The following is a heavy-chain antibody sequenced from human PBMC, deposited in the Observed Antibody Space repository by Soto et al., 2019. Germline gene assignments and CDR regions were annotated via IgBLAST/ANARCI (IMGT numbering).Heavy chain of an antibody. Sequence: EAQLVESGGGLVQPGGSLRLSCAASGFTFSSYEMNWVRQAPGKGLEWVGRIKSKTDGGTTDYAAPVKGRFTISRDDSKNTLYLQMNSLKTEDTAVYYCTTDRDRPYYYYGMDVWGQGTTVTVSS. CDR1: GFTFSSYE. CDR2: IKSKTDGGTT. CDR3: TTDRDRPYYYYGMDV. J-gene: IGHJ6*02. V-gene: IGHV3-15*01.